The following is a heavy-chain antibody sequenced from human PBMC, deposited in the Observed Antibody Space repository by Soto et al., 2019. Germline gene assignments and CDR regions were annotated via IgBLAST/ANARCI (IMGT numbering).Heavy chain of an antibody. V-gene: IGHV2-5*02. CDR3: AHNTVALTAFDY. J-gene: IGHJ4*02. CDR1: GFSLTTSGLG. Sequence: QITLKESGPTLVKPTQTLTLTCTFSGFSLTTSGLGVGWIRRPPGKALEWLGIIFWDDDKRYSPSLKSRLSITRDTSKNQMVLTMTNLDPVDTATYYCAHNTVALTAFDYWGPGTLVTVSS. D-gene: IGHD2-21*02. CDR2: IFWDDDK.